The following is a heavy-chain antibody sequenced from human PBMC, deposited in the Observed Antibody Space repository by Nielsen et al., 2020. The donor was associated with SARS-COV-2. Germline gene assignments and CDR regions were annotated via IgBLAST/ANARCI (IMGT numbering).Heavy chain of an antibody. CDR1: GGSISSYY. V-gene: IGHV4-59*01. D-gene: IGHD3-10*01. J-gene: IGHJ6*02. CDR2: IYYSGST. Sequence: SETLSLTCTVSGGSISSYYWSWIRQPPGKGLEWIGYIYYSGSTNYNPSVKSRVTISLDTSKNQFSLKLTSVTAADTAQYFCARGRRITMFRGVSYDDYYGMDVWGQGTTVTVSS. CDR3: ARGRRITMFRGVSYDDYYGMDV.